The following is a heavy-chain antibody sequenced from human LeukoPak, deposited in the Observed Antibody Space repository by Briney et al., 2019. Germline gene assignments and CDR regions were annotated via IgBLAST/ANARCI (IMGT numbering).Heavy chain of an antibody. CDR1: GVSFSGFY. CDR2: IHHSGST. D-gene: IGHD3-22*01. V-gene: IGHV4-34*01. Sequence: PSETLSLTCAVYGVSFSGFYWGWIRQPPGKGLEWIGEIHHSGSTNYNPSLKSRVTMSVGTSKNQFSLKLSSVTAADTAVYYCASVPYSSGYYNYWGQGTLVTVSS. CDR3: ASVPYSSGYYNY. J-gene: IGHJ4*02.